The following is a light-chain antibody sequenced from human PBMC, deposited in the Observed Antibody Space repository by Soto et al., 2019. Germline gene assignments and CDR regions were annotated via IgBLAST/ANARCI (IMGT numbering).Light chain of an antibody. V-gene: IGLV2-14*01. CDR1: SSDVGGYNY. CDR2: EVS. Sequence: QSALTQPASVSGSPGQSITISCTGTSSDVGGYNYVSWYQQHPGKAPKLMIYEVSNRPSGVSNRFSGSKSGNTASLTIYVLQADDKADYFCNSYGSTSTRYVFGARTKLTVL. J-gene: IGLJ1*01. CDR3: NSYGSTSTRYV.